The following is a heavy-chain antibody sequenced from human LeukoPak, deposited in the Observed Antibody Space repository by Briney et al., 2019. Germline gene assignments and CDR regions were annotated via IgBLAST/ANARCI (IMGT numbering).Heavy chain of an antibody. CDR1: GFTFSSYS. CDR3: AKEGSWYGAFDY. J-gene: IGHJ4*02. Sequence: GGSLRLSCAASGFTFSSYSMNWVRQAPGKGLEWVSSISSSSSYIYYADSVKGRFTISRDNSKNTLYLQMNSLRAEDTAVYYCAKEGSWYGAFDYWGQGTLVTVSS. D-gene: IGHD6-13*01. CDR2: ISSSSSYI. V-gene: IGHV3-21*01.